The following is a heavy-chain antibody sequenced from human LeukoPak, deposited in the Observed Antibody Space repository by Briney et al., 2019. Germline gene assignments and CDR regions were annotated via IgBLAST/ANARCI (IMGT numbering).Heavy chain of an antibody. CDR1: GFTFSSSA. D-gene: IGHD6-19*01. CDR2: ISYDGSNK. CDR3: ARDRLYYFDN. V-gene: IGHV3-30-3*01. J-gene: IGHJ4*02. Sequence: GRSLRLSCAASGFTFSSSAMHWVRQPPGKGLEWVAVISYDGSNKYYADSVKGRFTISRDNSRNMLYLEMNSLRPEDTAVYYCARDRLYYFDNWGQGTLVTVSS.